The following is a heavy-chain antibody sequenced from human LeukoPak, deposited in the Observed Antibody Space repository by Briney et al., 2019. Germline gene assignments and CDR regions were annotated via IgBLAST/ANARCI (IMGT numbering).Heavy chain of an antibody. Sequence: QTGGSLRLSCAASGFTFSRYAMSWVRQAPGKGLEWVSAISGSGGSTYYADSVKGRFTISRDNSKNTLYLQMNSLRAEDTAVYYCAKRRLELPSTNFDYWGQGTLVTVSS. CDR3: AKRRLELPSTNFDY. CDR1: GFTFSRYA. D-gene: IGHD5-24*01. CDR2: ISGSGGST. J-gene: IGHJ4*02. V-gene: IGHV3-23*01.